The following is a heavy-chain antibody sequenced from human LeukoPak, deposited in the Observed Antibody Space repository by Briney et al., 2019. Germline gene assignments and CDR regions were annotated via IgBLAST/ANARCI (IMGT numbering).Heavy chain of an antibody. Sequence: PGGSLRLSCAASGFTFSSYWMHWVRQAPGKGLVWVSRINTDGSSTSYADSVKGRFTISRDSAKNTLYLQMNSLRAEDTAVYYCARRGYCSSTSCYDTYYYYYMDVWGKGTTVTVSS. V-gene: IGHV3-74*01. CDR2: INTDGSST. D-gene: IGHD2-2*01. J-gene: IGHJ6*03. CDR3: ARRGYCSSTSCYDTYYYYYMDV. CDR1: GFTFSSYW.